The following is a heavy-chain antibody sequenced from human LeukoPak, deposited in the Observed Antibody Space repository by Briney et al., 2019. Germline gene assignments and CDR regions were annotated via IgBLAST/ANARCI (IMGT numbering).Heavy chain of an antibody. Sequence: KPSATLSLTCTVSGGSISSSDYYWGWIRQPPGKGLEWIGSMYYSGSTYNNPSLKSRVAMSVDTSKNRFSLTLSSVTAADTAVYYCARHELEVRRRYFDLWGRGTLVTVSS. J-gene: IGHJ2*01. CDR2: MYYSGST. D-gene: IGHD1-1*01. V-gene: IGHV4-39*01. CDR1: GGSISSSDYY. CDR3: ARHELEVRRRYFDL.